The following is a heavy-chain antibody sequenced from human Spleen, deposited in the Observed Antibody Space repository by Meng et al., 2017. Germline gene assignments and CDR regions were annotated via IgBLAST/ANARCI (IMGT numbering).Heavy chain of an antibody. J-gene: IGHJ4*02. CDR1: GYTFTRYA. V-gene: IGHV7-4-1*02. Sequence: QVHLVQSGAVLKKPGASVKVSCKASGYTFTRYAMNWVRQAPGQGLEWMGWINTNTGNPTYAQAFTGRFVFSLDTSVSTSYLQISSLKAEDTAVYYCATDSGGGRSSYWGQGTLVTVSS. CDR2: INTNTGNP. CDR3: ATDSGGGRSSY. D-gene: IGHD3-16*01.